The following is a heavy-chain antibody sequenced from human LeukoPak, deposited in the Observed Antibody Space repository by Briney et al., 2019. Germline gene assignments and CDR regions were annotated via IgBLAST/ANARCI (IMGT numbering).Heavy chain of an antibody. CDR2: IKSKTDGGTT. J-gene: IGHJ4*02. CDR1: GFTFSNAW. Sequence: GGSLRLSCAASGFTFSNAWMSWVRQAPGKVLEWVGRIKSKTDGGTTDYAAPVKGRFTISRDDSKNTLYLQMNSLKTEDTAVYYCTTYCAGDCYGYWGQGTLVTVSS. D-gene: IGHD2-21*02. V-gene: IGHV3-15*01. CDR3: TTYCAGDCYGY.